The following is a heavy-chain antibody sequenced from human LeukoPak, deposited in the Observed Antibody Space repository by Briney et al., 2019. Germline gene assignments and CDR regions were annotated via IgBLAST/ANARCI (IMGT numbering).Heavy chain of an antibody. CDR3: ATPLDYYDSSSYHQGGD. Sequence: ETLSLTCAVSGGSISSSNWWSRVRQPPGKGLEWVANIKQDGSKKNYVDSVKGRFTISRDNAKNSLYLQMNSLRAEDTAVYYCATPLDYYDSSSYHQGGDWGQGTLVTVSS. CDR1: GGSISSSNW. V-gene: IGHV3-7*03. CDR2: IKQDGSKK. D-gene: IGHD3-22*01. J-gene: IGHJ4*02.